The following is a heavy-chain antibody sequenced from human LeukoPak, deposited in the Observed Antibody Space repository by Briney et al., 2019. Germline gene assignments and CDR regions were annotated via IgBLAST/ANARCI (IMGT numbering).Heavy chain of an antibody. V-gene: IGHV3-21*01. CDR2: ISSSSSYI. Sequence: GGSLRLSCAASGFTFSSYSMNWVRQAPGKGLEWVSSISSSSSYIYYADSVKGRFTISRDNSKNTLYLQMNSLRAEDTAVYYCARDKDASAIIGYWGQGTLVTVSS. J-gene: IGHJ4*02. CDR3: ARDKDASAIIGY. CDR1: GFTFSSYS. D-gene: IGHD2-15*01.